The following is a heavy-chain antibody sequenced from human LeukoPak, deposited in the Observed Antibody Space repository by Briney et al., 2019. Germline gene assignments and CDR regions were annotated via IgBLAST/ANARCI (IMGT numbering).Heavy chain of an antibody. V-gene: IGHV4-61*02. CDR3: ARQEDYGDYVSY. Sequence: PSETLSLTCTVSGYSISNGYYWSWIRQPAGKGLEWIGRIYTSGSTNYNPSLKSRVTISVDTSKNQFSLKLSSVTAADTAVYYCARQEDYGDYVSYWGQGTLVTVSS. CDR2: IYTSGST. D-gene: IGHD4-17*01. J-gene: IGHJ4*02. CDR1: GYSISNGYY.